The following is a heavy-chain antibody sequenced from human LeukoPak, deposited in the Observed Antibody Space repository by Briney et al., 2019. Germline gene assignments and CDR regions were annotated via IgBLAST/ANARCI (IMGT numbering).Heavy chain of an antibody. J-gene: IGHJ3*02. V-gene: IGHV3-23*01. CDR3: AKAPPPYCSGGSCFDAFDI. Sequence: PGGSLRLSCVVSGFTFSSYAMSWVRQAPGKGLEWVSGISGSGGSTYYADSVKGRFTISRDNTKNTLYLQMNSLRAEDTAIYYCAKAPPPYCSGGSCFDAFDIWGQGTMVTVS. CDR2: ISGSGGST. CDR1: GFTFSSYA. D-gene: IGHD2-15*01.